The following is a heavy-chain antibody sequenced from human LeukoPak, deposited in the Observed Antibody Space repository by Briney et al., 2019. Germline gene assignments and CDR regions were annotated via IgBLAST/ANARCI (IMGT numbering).Heavy chain of an antibody. D-gene: IGHD5-12*01. Sequence: PGGSLRLSCAASGFTFSTYSMNWVRQAPGKGLEWVSYISSSSSTIYYADSVKGRFTISGDNAKNSLYLQVNSLRDEDTAVYYCARDGSGYDYWGQGTLVTVSS. V-gene: IGHV3-48*02. CDR2: ISSSSSTI. CDR1: GFTFSTYS. J-gene: IGHJ4*02. CDR3: ARDGSGYDY.